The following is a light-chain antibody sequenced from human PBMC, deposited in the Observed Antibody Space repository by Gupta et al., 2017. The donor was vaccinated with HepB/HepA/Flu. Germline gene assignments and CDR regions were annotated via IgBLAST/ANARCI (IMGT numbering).Light chain of an antibody. V-gene: IGKV3-15*01. J-gene: IGKJ1*01. Sequence: EIVMTQSPATLSVSPGERATLSCRASQSVSSNLAWYQQKPGQAPRLLIYGASTRDTGITARFSGSGYGKEFPLTISSRQSEDFAVYYCQQYNNWPPGTFGQGTKLEIK. CDR2: GAS. CDR3: QQYNNWPPGT. CDR1: QSVSSN.